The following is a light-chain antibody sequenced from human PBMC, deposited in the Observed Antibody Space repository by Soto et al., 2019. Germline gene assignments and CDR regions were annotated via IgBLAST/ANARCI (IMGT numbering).Light chain of an antibody. CDR1: SSDVGSYNL. CDR3: CSYAGSSYV. J-gene: IGLJ1*01. Sequence: QSALTQPASVSGSPGQSITFSCTGTSSDVGSYNLVSWYQQHPGKAPKLMIYEVSKRPSGVSNRFSGSKSGNTASLTISGLQAEDEADYYCCSYAGSSYVFGTGTKVTVL. CDR2: EVS. V-gene: IGLV2-23*02.